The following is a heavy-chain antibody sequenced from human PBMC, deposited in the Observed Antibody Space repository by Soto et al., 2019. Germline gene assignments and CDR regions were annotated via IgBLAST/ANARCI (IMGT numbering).Heavy chain of an antibody. CDR1: GFTFSSYG. D-gene: IGHD3-22*01. V-gene: IGHV3-30*18. CDR3: AKANAPRTNYYDSSGYYYYYYYYGMDV. CDR2: ISYDGSNK. J-gene: IGHJ6*02. Sequence: PGGSLRLSCAASGFTFSSYGMHWVRQAPGKGLEWVAVISYDGSNKYYADSVKGRFTISRDNSKNTLYLQMNSLRAEDTAVYYCAKANAPRTNYYDSSGYYYYYYYYGMDVWGRGTTVTVSS.